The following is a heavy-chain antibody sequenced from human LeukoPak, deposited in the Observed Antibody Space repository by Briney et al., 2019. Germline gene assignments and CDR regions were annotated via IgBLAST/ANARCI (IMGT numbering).Heavy chain of an antibody. D-gene: IGHD6-13*01. Sequence: GGSLRLSCAASGFTVSSNYMSWVRQAPGKGLEWVSVIYSGGSTYYADSVKGRFTISRDNSKNTLYLQMNSLRAEDTAVYYCARETRGYSSRGNWFDPWGQGTLVTVSS. CDR2: IYSGGST. CDR1: GFTVSSNY. V-gene: IGHV3-66*01. CDR3: ARETRGYSSRGNWFDP. J-gene: IGHJ5*02.